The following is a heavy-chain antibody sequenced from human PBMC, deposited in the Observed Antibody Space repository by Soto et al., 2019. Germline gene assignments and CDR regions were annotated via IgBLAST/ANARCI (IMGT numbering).Heavy chain of an antibody. CDR2: IYYSGST. J-gene: IGHJ3*02. CDR3: EIKRSPGRQAFDI. D-gene: IGHD2-15*01. Sequence: SETLSLTCTVSGGSISSSSYYWGWIRQPPGKGLEWIGSIYYSGSTYYNPSLKSRVTISADTSKNQFSLKLSSVTAADTAVYYCEIKRSPGRQAFDIWGQGTMVTVSS. V-gene: IGHV4-39*01. CDR1: GGSISSSSYY.